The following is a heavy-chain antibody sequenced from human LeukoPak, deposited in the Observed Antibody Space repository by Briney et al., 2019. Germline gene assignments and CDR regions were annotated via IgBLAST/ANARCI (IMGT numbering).Heavy chain of an antibody. Sequence: GASVKLSCKTSGYTFTNYFMHWVRQAPVQGLEWMGAVTPSDGVTNYAQKFQGRITMTRDTSTSTVDMDLSSLKPEDTAVYYRVREGGCSGGSCYRFDPWGQGALVTVSS. CDR1: GYTFTNYF. V-gene: IGHV1-46*03. D-gene: IGHD2-15*01. J-gene: IGHJ5*02. CDR2: VTPSDGVT. CDR3: VREGGCSGGSCYRFDP.